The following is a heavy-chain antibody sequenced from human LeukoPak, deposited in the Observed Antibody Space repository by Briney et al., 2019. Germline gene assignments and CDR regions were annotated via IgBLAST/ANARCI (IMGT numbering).Heavy chain of an antibody. V-gene: IGHV1-18*01. CDR3: ARCDYDSSGYYPTEEYNWFDP. CDR1: GYTFTSYG. D-gene: IGHD3-22*01. CDR2: ISAYNGNT. Sequence: ASVKVSCKASGYTFTSYGISWVRQAPGQGLEWMGWISAYNGNTNYAQKLQGRVAMTTDTSTSTAYMELRSLRSDDTAVYYCARCDYDSSGYYPTEEYNWFDPWGQGTLVTVSS. J-gene: IGHJ5*02.